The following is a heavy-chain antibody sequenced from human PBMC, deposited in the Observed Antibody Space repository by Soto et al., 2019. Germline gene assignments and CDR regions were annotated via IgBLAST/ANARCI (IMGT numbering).Heavy chain of an antibody. Sequence: TSETLSLTCAVYGGSFSGYYWSWIRQPPGKGLEWIGEINHSGSTNYNPSLKSRVTISVDTSKNQFSLKLSSVTAADTAVYYCARDGDNWNPYYYYGMDVWGQGTTVTVSS. CDR3: ARDGDNWNPYYYYGMDV. CDR1: GGSFSGYY. V-gene: IGHV4-34*01. CDR2: INHSGST. D-gene: IGHD1-20*01. J-gene: IGHJ6*02.